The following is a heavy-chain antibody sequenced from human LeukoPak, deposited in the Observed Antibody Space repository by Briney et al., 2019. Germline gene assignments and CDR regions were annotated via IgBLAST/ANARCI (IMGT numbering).Heavy chain of an antibody. J-gene: IGHJ4*02. CDR1: GFTFSSYA. CDR2: IRYDGSNK. Sequence: GGSLRLSCAASGFTFSSYAMSWVRQAPGKGLEWVAFIRYDGSNKYYADSVKGRFTISRDNSKNTLYLQMNSLRAEDTAVYYCAKDFRIYYYGSGSYLNWGQGTLVTVSS. D-gene: IGHD3-10*01. CDR3: AKDFRIYYYGSGSYLN. V-gene: IGHV3-30*02.